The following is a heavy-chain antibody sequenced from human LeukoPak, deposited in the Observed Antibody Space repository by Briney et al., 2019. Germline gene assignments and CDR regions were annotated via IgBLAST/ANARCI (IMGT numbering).Heavy chain of an antibody. Sequence: QSGGSLRLSCAASGFTVSSNYMSWVRQAPGKGLEWVSAISGSAGSTYYADSVKGRFTISRDNSKNTLYLQMNSLRAEDTAVYYCAKRRGVEYYDSSGYYVDYWGQGTLVTVSS. CDR3: AKRRGVEYYDSSGYYVDY. J-gene: IGHJ4*02. CDR1: GFTVSSNY. CDR2: ISGSAGST. V-gene: IGHV3-23*01. D-gene: IGHD3-22*01.